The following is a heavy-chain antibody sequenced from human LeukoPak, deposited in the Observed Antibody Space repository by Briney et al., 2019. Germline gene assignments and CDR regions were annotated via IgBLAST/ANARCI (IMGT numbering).Heavy chain of an antibody. V-gene: IGHV4-59*02. J-gene: IGHJ4*02. CDR3: ARAGDTAMAPDSYYFDD. CDR1: GGSVSSYY. CDR2: INYSGTT. Sequence: SETPSLTCSVSGGSVSSYYWSWIRPPPGNGLEWIGNINYSGTTNYNPSLRSRVTISVDTTKNQFSLQLSSVTAADTAVYYCARAGDTAMAPDSYYFDDWGQGTLVTVSS. D-gene: IGHD5-18*01.